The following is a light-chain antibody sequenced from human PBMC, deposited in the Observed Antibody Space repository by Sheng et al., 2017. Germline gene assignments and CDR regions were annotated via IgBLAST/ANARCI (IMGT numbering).Light chain of an antibody. CDR3: QQYGSSPRT. Sequence: EIVLTQSPATLSLSPGERATLSCRASQSVSNFLAWYQQRPGQAPRLLIYRASNRATGIPDRFSGSGSGTDFTLTISRLEPEDFAVYYCQQYGSSPRTFGQGTKVEIK. CDR2: RAS. J-gene: IGKJ1*01. CDR1: QSVSNF. V-gene: IGKV3-20*01.